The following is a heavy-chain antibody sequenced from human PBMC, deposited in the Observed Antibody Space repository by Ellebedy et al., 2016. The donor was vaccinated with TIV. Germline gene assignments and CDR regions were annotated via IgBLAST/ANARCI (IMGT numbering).Heavy chain of an antibody. CDR2: IDPNSGGT. Sequence: AASVKVSCKTSGYTFTDYYIHWARQAPGQGLEWMGWIDPNSGGTNYAQKFQGRVTMTRDTSINTAYVELNRLTSDDTAIYFCARNIPRRDWFDPWGQGTLVTVSS. J-gene: IGHJ5*02. CDR1: GYTFTDYY. D-gene: IGHD2-2*02. V-gene: IGHV1-2*02. CDR3: ARNIPRRDWFDP.